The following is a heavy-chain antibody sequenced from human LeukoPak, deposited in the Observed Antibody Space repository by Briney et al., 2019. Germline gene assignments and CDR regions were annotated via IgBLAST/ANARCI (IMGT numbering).Heavy chain of an antibody. CDR1: GGSISSGDYY. CDR2: IYYSGST. CDR3: ARVATMVRGVILFDY. D-gene: IGHD3-10*01. V-gene: IGHV4-30-4*01. J-gene: IGHJ4*02. Sequence: PSETLSLTCTVSGGSISSGDYYWSWIRQPPGKGLEWIGYIYYSGSTYYNPSLKGRVTISVDTSKNQFSLKLSSVTAADTAVYYCARVATMVRGVILFDYWGQGTLVTVSS.